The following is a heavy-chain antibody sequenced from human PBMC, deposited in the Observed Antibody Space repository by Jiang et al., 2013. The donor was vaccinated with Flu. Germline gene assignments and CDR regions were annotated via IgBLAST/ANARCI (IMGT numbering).Heavy chain of an antibody. CDR2: ISSSGSTI. D-gene: IGHD3-22*01. CDR1: GFTFSSYE. J-gene: IGHJ4*02. Sequence: QLVESGGGLVQPGGSLRLSCAASGFTFSSYEMNWVRQAPGKGLEWVSYISSSGSTIYYADSVKGRFTISRDNAKNSLYLQMNSLRAEDTAVYYCARSLDYYDSSGYSTPYYFDYWGQGTLVTVSS. V-gene: IGHV3-48*03. CDR3: ARSLDYYDSSGYSTPYYFDY.